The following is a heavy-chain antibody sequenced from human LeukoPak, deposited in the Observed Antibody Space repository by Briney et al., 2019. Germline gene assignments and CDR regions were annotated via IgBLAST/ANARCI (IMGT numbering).Heavy chain of an antibody. CDR2: IKQDGSEK. J-gene: IGHJ4*02. CDR1: GFIFSSYW. CDR3: ASSREFYFDY. D-gene: IGHD3-10*01. Sequence: GGSLRLSCAASGFIFSSYWMSWVRQAPGKGLEWVANIKQDGSEKYYVDSVKGRFTISRDNAKNSLCLQMNSLRAEDTAVYYCASSREFYFDYWGQGTLVTVSS. V-gene: IGHV3-7*01.